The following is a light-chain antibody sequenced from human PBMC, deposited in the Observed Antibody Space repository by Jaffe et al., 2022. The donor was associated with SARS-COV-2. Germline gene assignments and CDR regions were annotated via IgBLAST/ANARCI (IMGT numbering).Light chain of an antibody. J-gene: IGKJ1*01. CDR2: AAS. Sequence: DIQMTQSPSSLSASVGDRVTITCRASRTISNYLTWYQQKPGQAPKLLIYAASSLQSGVPSRFSGSGSGTDFTLTISSLLPEDFATYYCQQSYSIPWTFGQGTKVEIK. CDR3: QQSYSIPWT. V-gene: IGKV1-39*01. CDR1: RTISNY.